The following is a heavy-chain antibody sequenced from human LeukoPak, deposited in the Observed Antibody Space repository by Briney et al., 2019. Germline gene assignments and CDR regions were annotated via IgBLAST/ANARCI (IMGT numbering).Heavy chain of an antibody. CDR3: AKDTTTSRRGFDY. V-gene: IGHV3-23*01. CDR1: GFTFSSYA. J-gene: IGHJ4*02. D-gene: IGHD3-10*01. Sequence: GGSLRLSCAASGFTFSSYAMSWVRQAPGKGLEWVSAISGSGGSTYYADSVKGRFTISRDNSKNTLYLQMNNLRAEDTAVFYCAKDTTTSRRGFDYWGQGILVTVSS. CDR2: ISGSGGST.